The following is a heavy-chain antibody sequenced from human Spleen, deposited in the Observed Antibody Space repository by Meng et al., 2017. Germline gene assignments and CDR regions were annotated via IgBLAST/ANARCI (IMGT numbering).Heavy chain of an antibody. CDR3: ARSPIAVAGPFDD. CDR1: GGSFSGYH. D-gene: IGHD6-19*01. Sequence: SETLSLTCAVDGGSFSGYHWSWIRQPPGKGLEWIGKINHSGSTNYNPSLRSRVTMSIDMSKNQFSLKLSSVTAADTAVYYCARSPIAVAGPFDDWGQGTLVTVSS. J-gene: IGHJ4*02. CDR2: INHSGST. V-gene: IGHV4-34*01.